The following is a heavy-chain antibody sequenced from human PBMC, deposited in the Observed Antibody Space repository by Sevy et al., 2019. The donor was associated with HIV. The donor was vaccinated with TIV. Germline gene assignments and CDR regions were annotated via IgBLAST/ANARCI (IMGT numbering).Heavy chain of an antibody. CDR1: GFTFSSYW. Sequence: GGSLRLSCAASGFTFSSYWMSWVRQAPGKGLEWVANIKQDGSEKYYVDSVKGRFTISRDNTKNSLYLQMNSLRAEDTAVYYCARDDGYSAFDYWGQGTLVTVSS. CDR2: IKQDGSEK. J-gene: IGHJ4*02. CDR3: ARDDGYSAFDY. V-gene: IGHV3-7*01. D-gene: IGHD1-26*01.